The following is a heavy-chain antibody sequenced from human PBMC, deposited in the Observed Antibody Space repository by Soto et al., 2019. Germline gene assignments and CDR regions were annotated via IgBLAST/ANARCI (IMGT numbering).Heavy chain of an antibody. Sequence: SETLSLTCTVSGASIRNSHYYWGWVPPASGRGLDGMGYIYYSGCTNYNPSLKSRVTISVDTSKNQFSLKLSSVTAADTAVYYCARDEDYSSGWTRRSYGMDVWGQGTTVTVS. CDR3: ARDEDYSSGWTRRSYGMDV. CDR2: IYYSGCT. D-gene: IGHD6-19*01. J-gene: IGHJ6*02. V-gene: IGHV4-61*01. CDR1: GASIRNSHYY.